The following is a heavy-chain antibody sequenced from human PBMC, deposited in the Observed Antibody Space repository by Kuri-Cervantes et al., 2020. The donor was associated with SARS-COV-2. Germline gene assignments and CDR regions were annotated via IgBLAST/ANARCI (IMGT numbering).Heavy chain of an antibody. Sequence: GSLRLSCTVSGGSISSSSYYWGWIRQPPGKGLEWIGSIYYSGGTYYNPSLKSRVTISVDTSKNQFSLKLSSVTAADTAVYYCATPARPGAFDAFDIWGQGTMVTVSS. J-gene: IGHJ3*02. V-gene: IGHV4-39*01. D-gene: IGHD6-6*01. CDR2: IYYSGGT. CDR3: ATPARPGAFDAFDI. CDR1: GGSISSSSYY.